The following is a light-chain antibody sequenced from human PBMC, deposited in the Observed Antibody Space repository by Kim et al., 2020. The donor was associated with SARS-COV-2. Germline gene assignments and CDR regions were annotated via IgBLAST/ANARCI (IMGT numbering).Light chain of an antibody. CDR3: QAWDSSTAV. J-gene: IGLJ1*01. V-gene: IGLV3-1*01. Sequence: SRSPGQTASITCSGDKLGDKYACWYQQKPGQSPVLVIYQDSKRPSGIPERFSGSNSGNTATLTISGTQAMDEADYYCQAWDSSTAVFGTGTKVTVL. CDR1: KLGDKY. CDR2: QDS.